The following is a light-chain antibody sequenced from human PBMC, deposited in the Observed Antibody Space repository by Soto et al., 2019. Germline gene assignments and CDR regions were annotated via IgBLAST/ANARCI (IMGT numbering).Light chain of an antibody. CDR3: SSFAGSNNVL. CDR2: EVN. CDR1: NSDVGGYDF. Sequence: QSALTQPPSASGSPGQSVTISCTGTNSDVGGYDFVSWYQQHPGKAPKLMLYEVNKRPSGVPDRFSGSKSGNTASLTVAGLQAEDEASYYCSSFAGSNNVLFGGGTKLTVL. J-gene: IGLJ3*02. V-gene: IGLV2-8*01.